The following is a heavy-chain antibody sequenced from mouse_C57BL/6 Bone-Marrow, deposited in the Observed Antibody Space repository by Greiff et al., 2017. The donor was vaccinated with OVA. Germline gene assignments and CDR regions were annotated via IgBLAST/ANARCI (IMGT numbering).Heavy chain of an antibody. CDR2: IRNKANGYTT. CDR1: GFTFTDYY. J-gene: IGHJ3*01. D-gene: IGHD1-1*01. V-gene: IGHV7-3*01. CDR3: ARPYYYGSSPFAY. Sequence: EVKVEESGGGLVQPGGSLSLSCAASGFTFTDYYMSWVRQPPGKALEWLGFIRNKANGYTTEYSASVKGRFTISRDNSQSILYLQMNALRAEDSATYYCARPYYYGSSPFAYWGQGTLVTVSA.